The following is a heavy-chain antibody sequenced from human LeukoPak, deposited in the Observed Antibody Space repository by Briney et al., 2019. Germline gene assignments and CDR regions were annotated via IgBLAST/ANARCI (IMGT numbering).Heavy chain of an antibody. Sequence: GASVKDSCKASGYSFISYGISWVRQAPGQGLEWMGWISPYNGNSKYTDKVHGRVTMTTDTSTSTAYMELRSLRSDDTAVYYCARGPAVVNWFDPWGQGSQLTVSS. V-gene: IGHV1-18*01. D-gene: IGHD2-15*01. CDR1: GYSFISYG. CDR2: ISPYNGNS. J-gene: IGHJ5*02. CDR3: ARGPAVVNWFDP.